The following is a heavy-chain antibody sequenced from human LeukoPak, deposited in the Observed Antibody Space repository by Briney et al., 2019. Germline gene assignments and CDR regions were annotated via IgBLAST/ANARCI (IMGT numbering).Heavy chain of an antibody. CDR3: ARGRSDAPNSLRFDC. CDR1: GDSVSSNSAA. CDR2: TYYRSKWFN. J-gene: IGHJ4*02. D-gene: IGHD4-23*01. Sequence: SQTLSLTCAISGDSVSSNSAAWNWIRQSPSRGLEWLGRTYYRSKWFNDYAVSVKSRITINPDTSKSQFSLQLNSVTPEDTAVYYCARGRSDAPNSLRFDCWDKGTLVTVSS. V-gene: IGHV6-1*01.